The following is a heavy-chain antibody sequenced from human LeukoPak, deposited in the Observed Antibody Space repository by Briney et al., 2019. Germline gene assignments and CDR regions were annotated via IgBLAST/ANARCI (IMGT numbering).Heavy chain of an antibody. Sequence: GGSLRLSCAASGFTFRSYSMIWVRQPPGKGLEWVSSISSSSSYIYNADSMKGRVTISRDNAKNSLYLQMNSLRAEDTAVYYCARDRWTVSDYWGQGTLVTVSS. CDR2: ISSSSSYI. V-gene: IGHV3-21*04. CDR1: GFTFRSYS. J-gene: IGHJ4*02. CDR3: ARDRWTVSDY. D-gene: IGHD3/OR15-3a*01.